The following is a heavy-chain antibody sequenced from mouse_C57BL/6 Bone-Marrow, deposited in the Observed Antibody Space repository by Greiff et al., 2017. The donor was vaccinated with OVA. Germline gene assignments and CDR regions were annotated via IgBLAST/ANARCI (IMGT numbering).Heavy chain of an antibody. CDR3: ARGRTAQATWFAY. Sequence: QVQLQQSGAELVKPGASVKLSCKASGYTFTSYWMHWVKQRPGQGLEWIGMIHPNSGSTNYNEKFKSKATLTVDKSSSTAYMQLSSLTSEDSAVYYCARGRTAQATWFAYWGQGTLVTVSA. CDR2: IHPNSGST. D-gene: IGHD3-2*02. CDR1: GYTFTSYW. J-gene: IGHJ3*01. V-gene: IGHV1-64*01.